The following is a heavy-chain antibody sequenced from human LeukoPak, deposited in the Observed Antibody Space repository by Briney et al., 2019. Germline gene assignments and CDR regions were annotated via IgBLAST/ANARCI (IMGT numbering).Heavy chain of an antibody. CDR1: GGTFSSYA. J-gene: IGHJ5*02. CDR3: ARDRSEDTFAWFDP. CDR2: IIPIFGTA. V-gene: IGHV1-69*13. D-gene: IGHD2-15*01. Sequence: GASVKVSCKASGGTFSSYAISWVRQAPGQGLEWMGGIIPIFGTANYAQKFQGRVTITAGESTSTAYMELSSLRSEDTAVYYCARDRSEDTFAWFDPWGQGTLVTVSS.